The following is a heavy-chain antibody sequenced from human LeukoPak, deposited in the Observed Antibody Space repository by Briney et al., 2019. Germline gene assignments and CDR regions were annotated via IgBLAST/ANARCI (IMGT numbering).Heavy chain of an antibody. CDR2: IYYSGST. V-gene: IGHV4-59*01. Sequence: SETLSLTCTVSGGSISSYYWSWIRQPPGKGLEWIGYIYYSGSTNYNPSLKSRVTISVDTSKNQFSLKLSSVTAADTAVYYCARSGRYCSSTSCYVGRSVGWFDPWGQGTLVTVSP. CDR3: ARSGRYCSSTSCYVGRSVGWFDP. D-gene: IGHD2-2*01. J-gene: IGHJ5*02. CDR1: GGSISSYY.